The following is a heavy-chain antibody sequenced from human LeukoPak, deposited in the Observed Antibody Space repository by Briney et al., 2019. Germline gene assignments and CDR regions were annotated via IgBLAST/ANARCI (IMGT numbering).Heavy chain of an antibody. V-gene: IGHV4-59*01. CDR3: ARENPSGYYNRPIDS. Sequence: SETLSLTCTVSGASISGYYWSWLRQPPGKGLEWIGDIYYSGSIKYNPSLKSRVTMSVDTSKNQFSLKLSSVTAADTAIYYCARENPSGYYNRPIDSWGQGTLVTVSS. CDR1: GASISGYY. J-gene: IGHJ4*02. D-gene: IGHD3-22*01. CDR2: IYYSGSI.